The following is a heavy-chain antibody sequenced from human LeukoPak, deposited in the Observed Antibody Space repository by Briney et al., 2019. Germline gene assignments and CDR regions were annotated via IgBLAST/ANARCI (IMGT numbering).Heavy chain of an antibody. CDR2: ISGYNGNT. CDR3: ARDYCSSTSCYLDY. CDR1: GYTLTELS. J-gene: IGHJ4*02. V-gene: IGHV1-18*01. Sequence: ASVKVSCKVSGYTLTELSMHWVRQAPGQGLEWMGWISGYNGNTNYAQKLQGRATMTTDTSTRTAYMELRSLRSDDTAVYYCARDYCSSTSCYLDYWGQGTLVTVSS. D-gene: IGHD2-2*01.